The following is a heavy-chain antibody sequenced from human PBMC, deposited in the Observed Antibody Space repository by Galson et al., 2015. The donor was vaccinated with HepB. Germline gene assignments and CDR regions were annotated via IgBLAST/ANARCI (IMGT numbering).Heavy chain of an antibody. D-gene: IGHD4-17*01. V-gene: IGHV3-11*06. Sequence: SLRLSCAVSGFTFSDYYMSWIRQAPGKGLEWISYISSNTLYTNYADSVKGRFTISRDNAKTSLYLQINGLRAEDTAVYYWARVADADYGDHTHFDSWGQGTLVTVSS. CDR1: GFTFSDYY. J-gene: IGHJ4*02. CDR2: ISSNTLYT. CDR3: ARVADADYGDHTHFDS.